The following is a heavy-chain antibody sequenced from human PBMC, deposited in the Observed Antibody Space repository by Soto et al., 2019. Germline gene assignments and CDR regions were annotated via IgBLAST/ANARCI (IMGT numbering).Heavy chain of an antibody. J-gene: IGHJ5*02. Sequence: SETLSLTCTVSGGSISSSSYYWGWIRQPPGKGLEWIGSIYYSGSTYYNPSLKSRVTISVDTSKNQFSLKLSSVTAADTAVYYCARHAPFGYCSSTSCYAGEDWFDPWGQGTLVTVSS. D-gene: IGHD2-2*01. CDR1: GGSISSSSYY. CDR2: IYYSGST. CDR3: ARHAPFGYCSSTSCYAGEDWFDP. V-gene: IGHV4-39*01.